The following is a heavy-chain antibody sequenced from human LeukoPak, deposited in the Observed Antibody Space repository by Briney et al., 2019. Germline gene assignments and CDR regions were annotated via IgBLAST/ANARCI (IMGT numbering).Heavy chain of an antibody. D-gene: IGHD1-26*01. V-gene: IGHV4-39*01. CDR1: GFTFSSYS. CDR3: ASPKVGAYSDAFDI. CDR2: IYYSGST. Sequence: PGGSLRLSCAASGFTFSSYSMNWIRQPPGKGLEWIGSIYYSGSTYYNPSLKSRVTISVDTSKNQFSLKLSSVTTADTAVYYCASPKVGAYSDAFDIWGQGTMVTVSS. J-gene: IGHJ3*02.